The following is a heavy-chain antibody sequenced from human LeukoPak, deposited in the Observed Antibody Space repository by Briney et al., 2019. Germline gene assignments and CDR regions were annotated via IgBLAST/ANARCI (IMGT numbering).Heavy chain of an antibody. CDR1: GYPLNDLS. CDR3: ARGDTMIVVDNYYYYGMDV. V-gene: IGHV1-18*01. CDR2: ISAYNGNT. D-gene: IGHD3-22*01. J-gene: IGHJ6*02. Sequence: ASVKVSCKVSGYPLNDLSMHWVRQARGKGLEWMGWISAYNGNTNYAQKLQGRVTMTTDTSTSTAYMELRSLRSDDTAVYYCARGDTMIVVDNYYYYGMDVWGQGTTVTVSS.